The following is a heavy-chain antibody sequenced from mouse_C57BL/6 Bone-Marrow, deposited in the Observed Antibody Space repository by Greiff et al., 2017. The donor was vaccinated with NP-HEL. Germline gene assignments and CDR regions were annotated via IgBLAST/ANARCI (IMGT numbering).Heavy chain of an antibody. V-gene: IGHV5-17*01. CDR3: ARGGGYDEDYYAMDY. J-gene: IGHJ4*01. D-gene: IGHD2-2*01. CDR2: ISSGSSTI. Sequence: EWVAYISSGSSTIYYADTVKGRFTISRDNAKNTLFLQMTSLRSEDTAMYYCARGGGYDEDYYAMDYWGQGTSVTVSS.